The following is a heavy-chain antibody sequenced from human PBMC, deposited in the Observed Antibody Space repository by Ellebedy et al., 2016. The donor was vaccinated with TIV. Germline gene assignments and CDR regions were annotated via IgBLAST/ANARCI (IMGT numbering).Heavy chain of an antibody. D-gene: IGHD4-17*01. V-gene: IGHV3-7*01. CDR2: IRQEGDEI. CDR3: ARRASYGDYAVQVNPWFDP. CDR1: GFNFRSYW. J-gene: IGHJ5*02. Sequence: PGGSLRLSCAASGFNFRSYWMTWVRQAPGKGLGWVAKIRQEGDEIYYVESVKGRFTISRDNAKNSLFLQMNSLRVEDTAVYYCARRASYGDYAVQVNPWFDPWGQGTLVTVSS.